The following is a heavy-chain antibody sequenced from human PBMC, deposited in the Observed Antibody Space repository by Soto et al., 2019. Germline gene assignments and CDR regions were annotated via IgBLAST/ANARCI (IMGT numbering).Heavy chain of an antibody. CDR1: GGSISSASYY. CDR3: ARHFKRDPFGMAAPGLLYYFDY. J-gene: IGHJ4*02. V-gene: IGHV4-39*01. CDR2: IYYSGST. D-gene: IGHD6-13*01. Sequence: SETLSLTCTVSGGSISSASYYWGWIRQPPGRGLEWIGSIYYSGSTYYNPSLKSRVTISVDTSKNHFSLKLSSVTAADTVVYYCARHFKRDPFGMAAPGLLYYFDYWGQGTLVTVSS.